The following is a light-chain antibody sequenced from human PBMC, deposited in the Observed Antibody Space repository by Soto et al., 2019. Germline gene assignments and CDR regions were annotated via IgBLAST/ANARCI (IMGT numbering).Light chain of an antibody. V-gene: IGKV3-11*01. J-gene: IGKJ4*01. CDR1: ESVSSY. Sequence: EIVLTQSPATLSLSPGEGATLSCRASESVSSYLAWYQQKPGQAPRLLIYDASNRATGIPPRFSGSGSGTDFALTISSLEPEDFAVYYCQQRSRTFGGGTKVDIK. CDR3: QQRSRT. CDR2: DAS.